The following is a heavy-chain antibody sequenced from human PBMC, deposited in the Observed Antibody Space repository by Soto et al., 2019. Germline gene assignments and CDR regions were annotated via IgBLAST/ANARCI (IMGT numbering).Heavy chain of an antibody. CDR3: AKDRDGAAAGPTKFYGMDV. D-gene: IGHD6-13*01. Sequence: EVQLLESGGGLVQPGGSLRLSCADSEFTFSSYAMSWVRQAPGKGLEWVSVISGSGDSTYYADSVRGRFTISRDNSKNTLYLQMNSLRAEDTAVYYCAKDRDGAAAGPTKFYGMDVWGQGTTVTVSS. CDR2: ISGSGDST. J-gene: IGHJ6*02. V-gene: IGHV3-23*01. CDR1: EFTFSSYA.